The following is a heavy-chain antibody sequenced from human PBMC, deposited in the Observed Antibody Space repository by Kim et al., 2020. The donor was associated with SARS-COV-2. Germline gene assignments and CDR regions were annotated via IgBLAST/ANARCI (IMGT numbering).Heavy chain of an antibody. CDR3: ARGGGYAPDY. D-gene: IGHD6-19*01. V-gene: IGHV4-34*01. Sequence: RTNYNPYLKSRVTISVDTSKNQFSLKLSSVTAADTAVYYWARGGGYAPDYWGQGTLVTVSS. CDR2: RT. J-gene: IGHJ4*02.